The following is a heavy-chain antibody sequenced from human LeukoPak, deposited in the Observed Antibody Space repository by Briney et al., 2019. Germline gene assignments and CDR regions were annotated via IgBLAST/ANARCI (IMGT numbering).Heavy chain of an antibody. J-gene: IGHJ6*02. Sequence: ASVKVSCKASGYTFTSYYMHWVRQAPGQGLEWMGIINPSGGSTSYAQKFRGRVTMTRDTSTSTVYMELSSLRSEDTAVYYCARDDYVWGSYSYYYYGMDVWGQGTTVTVSS. CDR1: GYTFTSYY. CDR3: ARDDYVWGSYSYYYYGMDV. CDR2: INPSGGST. D-gene: IGHD3-16*01. V-gene: IGHV1-46*01.